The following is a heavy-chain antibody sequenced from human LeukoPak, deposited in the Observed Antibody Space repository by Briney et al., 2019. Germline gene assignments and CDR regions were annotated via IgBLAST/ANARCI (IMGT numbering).Heavy chain of an antibody. Sequence: GGSLRLSCAASGFTFSSYGMHWVRQAPGKGVEWVAVISYDGSNKYYADSVKGRFTISRDNSKNTLCLQMNSLRAEDTALYYCAKAVGYYYDSSGYYNWGQGTLVTVSS. CDR3: AKAVGYYYDSSGYYN. J-gene: IGHJ4*02. CDR1: GFTFSSYG. V-gene: IGHV3-30*18. CDR2: ISYDGSNK. D-gene: IGHD3-22*01.